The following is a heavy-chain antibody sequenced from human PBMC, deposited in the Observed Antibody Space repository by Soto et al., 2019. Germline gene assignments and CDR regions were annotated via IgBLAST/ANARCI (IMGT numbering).Heavy chain of an antibody. D-gene: IGHD6-13*01. CDR3: ARASSGWSYGMDV. J-gene: IGHJ6*02. Sequence: SETLSLTCTVSGVSISSSNYYWSWIRKPPGKGLEWIGEINHSGSTNYNPSLKSRVTISVDTSKNQFSLKLSSVTAADTAVYYCARASSGWSYGMDVWGQGTTVTVSS. CDR1: GVSISSSNYY. V-gene: IGHV4-39*07. CDR2: INHSGST.